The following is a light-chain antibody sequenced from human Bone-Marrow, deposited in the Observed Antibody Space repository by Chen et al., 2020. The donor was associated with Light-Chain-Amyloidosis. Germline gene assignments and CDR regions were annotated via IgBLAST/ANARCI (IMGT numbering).Light chain of an antibody. CDR1: LLSNQY. CDR3: QSADTTASFRV. V-gene: IGLV3-25*03. J-gene: IGLJ3*02. CDR2: KDK. Sequence: STELTQPPSVSVSPGQTARLTSPVDLLSNQYGYWYQQKPSQAPVMLIYKDKERPSGIPARFSGSSSGTTVTLTISGVQAKDEADCYCQSADTTASFRVFGGGTKLTVL.